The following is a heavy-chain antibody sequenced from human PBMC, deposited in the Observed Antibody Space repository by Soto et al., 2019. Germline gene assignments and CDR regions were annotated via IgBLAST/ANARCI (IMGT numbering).Heavy chain of an antibody. CDR2: IYYSGNT. J-gene: IGHJ4*02. CDR1: GGSISSYY. D-gene: IGHD6-13*01. Sequence: SDTLSLTCTVSGGSISSYYWSWIRQPPGKGLEWIGYIYYSGNTNYNPSLKSRVTISVDTSNNQFSLKLSSVTAADTAVYYCARTDDSSWYRYYFACWGQGTVVTVSS. CDR3: ARTDDSSWYRYYFAC. V-gene: IGHV4-59*01.